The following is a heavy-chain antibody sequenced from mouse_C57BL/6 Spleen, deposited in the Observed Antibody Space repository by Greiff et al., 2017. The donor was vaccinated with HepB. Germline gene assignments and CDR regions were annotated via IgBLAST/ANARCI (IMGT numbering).Heavy chain of an antibody. CDR2: IDPETGGT. Sequence: VKLVESGAELVRPGASVTLSCKASGYTFTDYEMHWVKQTPVHGLEWIGAIDPETGGTAYNQKFKGKAILTADKSSSTAYMELRSLTSEDSAVYYGTRRGYHHYFDYWGQGTTLTVSS. CDR1: GYTFTDYE. V-gene: IGHV1-15*01. D-gene: IGHD3-1*01. J-gene: IGHJ2*01. CDR3: TRRGYHHYFDY.